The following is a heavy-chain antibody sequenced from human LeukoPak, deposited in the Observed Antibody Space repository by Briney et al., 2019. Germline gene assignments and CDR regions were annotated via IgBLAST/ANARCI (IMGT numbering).Heavy chain of an antibody. D-gene: IGHD2-2*01. Sequence: WASVTVSCKASGYTFTSYDISWVRQAPGQGLEWMGWMNPNCGNTGYAQKFQGRVTMTRNTSISTAYMGLSSLRSEDTAVYYCARAGIYCSSTSCYGEMDVCGKGTTVTVSS. V-gene: IGHV1-8*01. CDR3: ARAGIYCSSTSCYGEMDV. CDR2: MNPNCGNT. J-gene: IGHJ6*04. CDR1: GYTFTSYD.